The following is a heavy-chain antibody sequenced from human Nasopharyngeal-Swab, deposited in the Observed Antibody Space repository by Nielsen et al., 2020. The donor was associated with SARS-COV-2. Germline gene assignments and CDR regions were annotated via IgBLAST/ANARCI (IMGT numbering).Heavy chain of an antibody. J-gene: IGHJ4*02. Sequence: ASVKVSCKASGYTFISYGISWVRQAPGQGLEWMGWISAYNGNTNYAQKLQGRVTMTTDTSTSTAYMELRSLRSDDTAVYYCARDRGIVATIEEFDYWGQGTLVTVSS. D-gene: IGHD5-12*01. CDR3: ARDRGIVATIEEFDY. CDR2: ISAYNGNT. CDR1: GYTFISYG. V-gene: IGHV1-18*01.